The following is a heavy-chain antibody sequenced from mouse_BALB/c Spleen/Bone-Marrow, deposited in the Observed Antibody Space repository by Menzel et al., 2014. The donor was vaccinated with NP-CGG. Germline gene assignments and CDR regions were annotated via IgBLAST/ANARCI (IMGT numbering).Heavy chain of an antibody. CDR3: ARGGYDGWYFDV. V-gene: IGHV1-74*01. J-gene: IGHJ1*01. D-gene: IGHD2-2*01. CDR2: IHPSDSET. Sequence: QVQLQHSGAELVRPGASVKLSCRASDYSFTSYWVNWVKQRPGQGLEWIGMIHPSDSETRLNQKFKGKATLTVDKSSSTAYMQLSSPTSEDSAVYYCARGGYDGWYFDVWGAGTTVTVSS. CDR1: DYSFTSYW.